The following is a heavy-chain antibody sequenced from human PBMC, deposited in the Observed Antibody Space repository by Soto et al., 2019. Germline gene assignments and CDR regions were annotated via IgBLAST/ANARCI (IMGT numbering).Heavy chain of an antibody. D-gene: IGHD3-3*01. CDR3: AREELTIFGVVISGYGMDV. CDR2: ISTSGST. V-gene: IGHV4-4*07. Sequence: SETLSLTCTVSGGSISSYYWSWIRQPAGKGLEWTGRISTSGSTNYNPSLKSRVTMSVDTSKNQFSLKLSSVTAAATAVYYCAREELTIFGVVISGYGMDVWGQGTTVTVSS. CDR1: GGSISSYY. J-gene: IGHJ6*02.